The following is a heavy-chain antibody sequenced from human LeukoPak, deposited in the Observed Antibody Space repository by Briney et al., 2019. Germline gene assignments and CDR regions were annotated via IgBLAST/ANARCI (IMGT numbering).Heavy chain of an antibody. V-gene: IGHV3-15*01. CDR1: GFTFSNAW. CDR2: IKSKIDGETT. D-gene: IGHD6-19*01. Sequence: PGGSLRLSCAASGFTFSNAWMTWVRQAPGKGLEWVGRIKSKIDGETTDYAAPVEGRFTISRDDSKNTLYLQMNSLKIEDTAMYYCTTQPWQVDYWGQGTLVTVSS. CDR3: TTQPWQVDY. J-gene: IGHJ4*02.